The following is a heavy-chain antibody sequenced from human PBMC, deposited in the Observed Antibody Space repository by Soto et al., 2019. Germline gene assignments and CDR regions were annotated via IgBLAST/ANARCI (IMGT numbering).Heavy chain of an antibody. CDR2: IYHSGST. CDR1: GGSISSGGYS. V-gene: IGHV4-30-2*01. CDR3: ARVPGP. Sequence: QLQLQESGSGLVKPSQTLSLTCAVSGGSISSGGYSWSWIRQPPGKGLEWIGYIYHSGSTYYTPPLPTRVTLSVDRSKNQFSLQLSSVTAADTAVYSCARVPGPWGQGTLVPVSS. J-gene: IGHJ5*02.